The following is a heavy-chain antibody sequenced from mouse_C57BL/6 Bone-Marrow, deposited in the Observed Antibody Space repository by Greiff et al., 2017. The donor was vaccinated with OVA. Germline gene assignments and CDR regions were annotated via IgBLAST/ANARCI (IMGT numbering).Heavy chain of an antibody. CDR1: GYSFTSYY. CDR3: ARSGDYDPAWFAY. CDR2: IYPGSGNT. D-gene: IGHD2-4*01. J-gene: IGHJ3*01. Sequence: VQLQQSGPELVKPGASVKISCKASGYSFTSYYINWVKQRPGQGLEWIGWIYPGSGNTKYNEKFKGKATLTADTSSSPAYMQLSSLTSEDPAVYYCARSGDYDPAWFAYWGQGTLVTVSA. V-gene: IGHV1-66*01.